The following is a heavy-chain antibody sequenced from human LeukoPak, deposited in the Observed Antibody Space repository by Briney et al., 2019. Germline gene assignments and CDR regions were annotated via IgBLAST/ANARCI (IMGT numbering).Heavy chain of an antibody. CDR3: ARVSGTYCGGDCYHPYYFDY. CDR2: IIPIFGTA. J-gene: IGHJ4*02. CDR1: GGTFSSYA. D-gene: IGHD2-21*02. V-gene: IGHV1-69*13. Sequence: GASVKVSCKASGGTFSSYAISWVRQAPGQGLEWMGGIIPIFGTANYAQKFQGRVTITADESTSTAYMEPSSLRSEDTAVYYCARVSGTYCGGDCYHPYYFDYWGQGTLVTVSS.